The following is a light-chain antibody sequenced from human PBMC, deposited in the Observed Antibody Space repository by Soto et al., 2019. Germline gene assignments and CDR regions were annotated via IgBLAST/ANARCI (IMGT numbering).Light chain of an antibody. J-gene: IGKJ1*01. CDR1: QWVSSLD. V-gene: IGKV3-20*01. CDR2: GAS. CDR3: QQDGRSPWT. Sequence: EIVLTQSPCTLSLSQGERATLSCRASQWVSSLDLAWYQQKPGQAPTPLIYGASSRDLGIPVRFSGSGSGTDFTLTIHRLEPEDFVVYYCQQDGRSPWTFGQGPKVEIK.